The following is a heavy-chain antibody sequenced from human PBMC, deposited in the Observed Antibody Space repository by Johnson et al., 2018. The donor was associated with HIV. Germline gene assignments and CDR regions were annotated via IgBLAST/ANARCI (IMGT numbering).Heavy chain of an antibody. Sequence: VQLVESRGVLVQAGGSLRLSCAASGFTVSYNYMSCVRQAPGRGLQWVSSITGGSTYYADSRKGSFTISRDNSKNTLYLQMNSLRAEDTAVYYCASDRWQLAPGAFDIRGQGTMVTVSS. J-gene: IGHJ3*02. V-gene: IGHV3-38-3*01. CDR3: ASDRWQLAPGAFDI. CDR2: ITGGST. CDR1: GFTVSYNY. D-gene: IGHD6-6*01.